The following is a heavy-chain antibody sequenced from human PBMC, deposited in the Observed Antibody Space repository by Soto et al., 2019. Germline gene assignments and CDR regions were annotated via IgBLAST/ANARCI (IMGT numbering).Heavy chain of an antibody. CDR3: ASASGTYYYYYYMDV. J-gene: IGHJ6*03. CDR2: INHSGST. V-gene: IGHV4-34*01. Sequence: QVQLQQWRAGLLKPSETLSLTCAVYGGSFSGYYWSWIRQPPGKGLEWIGEINHSGSTNYNPSLKSRVTISVDTSKNQFSLKLSSVTAADTAVYYCASASGTYYYYYYMDVWGKGTTVTVSS. CDR1: GGSFSGYY. D-gene: IGHD3-10*01.